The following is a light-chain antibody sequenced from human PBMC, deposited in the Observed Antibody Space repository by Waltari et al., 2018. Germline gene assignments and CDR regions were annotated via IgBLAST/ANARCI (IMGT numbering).Light chain of an antibody. CDR3: CSYAGRYTSVV. V-gene: IGLV2-11*01. J-gene: IGLJ2*01. Sequence: QSALTQPRSVSGSPGQSVAFSCTGTSSDVGGYNYVSWYQQHPGKAPKLMIFDVTKRPSGVPDRFSGSKSGGTASLTISGLQAEDEADYYCCSYAGRYTSVVFGGGTKLTVL. CDR1: SSDVGGYNY. CDR2: DVT.